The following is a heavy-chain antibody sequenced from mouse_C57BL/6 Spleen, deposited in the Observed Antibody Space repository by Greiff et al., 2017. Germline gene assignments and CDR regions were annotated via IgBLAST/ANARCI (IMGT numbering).Heavy chain of an antibody. CDR3: ARNYYGSSYAMDY. V-gene: IGHV1-64*01. Sequence: QVQLKQPGAELVKPGASVKLSCKASGYTFTSYWMHWVKQRPGQGLEWIGMIHPNSGSTNYNEKFKSKATLTVAKSSSTAYMQLSSLTSEDSAVYYCARNYYGSSYAMDYWGQGTSVTVSS. D-gene: IGHD1-1*01. J-gene: IGHJ4*01. CDR2: IHPNSGST. CDR1: GYTFTSYW.